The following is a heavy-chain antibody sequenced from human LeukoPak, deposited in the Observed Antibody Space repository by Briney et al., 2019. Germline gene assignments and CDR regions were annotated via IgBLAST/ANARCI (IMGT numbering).Heavy chain of an antibody. D-gene: IGHD3-3*01. CDR3: VKGGQRYDFWRFDF. J-gene: IGHJ5*01. CDR2: ISGNGGST. Sequence: GGSLRLSCGASGFSFSIYAMSWVRQAPGKGLEWVSSISGNGGSTYYANSVKGRFTVARDNPKNTVYLEMNSLRGDNTALYYCVKGGQRYDFWRFDFWGRGTLVTVSS. CDR1: GFSFSIYA. V-gene: IGHV3-23*01.